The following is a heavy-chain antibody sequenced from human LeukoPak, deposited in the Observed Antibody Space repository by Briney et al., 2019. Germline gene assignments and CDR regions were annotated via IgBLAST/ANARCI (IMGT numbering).Heavy chain of an antibody. J-gene: IGHJ4*02. V-gene: IGHV3-30*18. CDR3: AKGYSYGSY. D-gene: IGHD5-18*01. Sequence: GGSLRLSCAASGFTFSSYGMHWVRQAPGKRLEWVAVISYDGSNKYYADSVKGRFTISRDNSKNTLYLQMNSLRAEDTAVYYCAKGYSYGSYWGQGTLVTVSS. CDR1: GFTFSSYG. CDR2: ISYDGSNK.